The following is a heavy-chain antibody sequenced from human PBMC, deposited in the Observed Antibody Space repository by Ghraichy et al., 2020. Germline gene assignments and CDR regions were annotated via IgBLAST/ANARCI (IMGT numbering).Heavy chain of an antibody. CDR1: GGSISSSSYY. Sequence: SETLSLTRTVSGGSISSSSYYWGWIRQPPGKGLEWIGSIYYNGSTYYNPSLKSRVTISVDTSKNQFSLKLSSVTAADTAVYYCARDHRKDIVVVVAATLNYYYGMDVWGQGTTVTVSS. D-gene: IGHD2-15*01. CDR3: ARDHRKDIVVVVAATLNYYYGMDV. J-gene: IGHJ6*02. V-gene: IGHV4-39*07. CDR2: IYYNGST.